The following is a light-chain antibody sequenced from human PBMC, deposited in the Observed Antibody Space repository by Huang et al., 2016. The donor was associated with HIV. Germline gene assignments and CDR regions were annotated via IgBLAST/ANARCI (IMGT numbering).Light chain of an antibody. Sequence: DIVLTQSPATLSLSPGERATVSCRASQSVSTFLAWYQHKPGQAPRLLIFDPANRASGVPARFSGTGSGTDFTLTSSSLEPSDVAVYYCQQHSYWPITCGRGTRLEI. J-gene: IGKJ5*01. CDR1: QSVSTF. CDR2: DPA. CDR3: QQHSYWPIT. V-gene: IGKV3-11*01.